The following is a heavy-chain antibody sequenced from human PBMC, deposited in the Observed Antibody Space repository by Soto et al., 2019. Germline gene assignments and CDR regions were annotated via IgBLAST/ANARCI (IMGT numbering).Heavy chain of an antibody. V-gene: IGHV4-59*01. Sequence: QVLLQESGPGLVKPSETLSLTCTVSGGSISGYYWSWIRQSPGKGLEWIGYIHYTGSTDYSPSLESLVTMSVDTSKNQFSLRLSSVTAADTAVYFCAREIKYSGYFQHWGQGTLVSVSS. CDR3: AREIKYSGYFQH. CDR1: GGSISGYY. D-gene: IGHD3-10*01. CDR2: IHYTGST. J-gene: IGHJ1*01.